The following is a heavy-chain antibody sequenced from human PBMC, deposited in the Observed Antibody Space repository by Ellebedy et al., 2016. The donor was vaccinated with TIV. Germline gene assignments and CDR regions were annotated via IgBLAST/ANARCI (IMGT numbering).Heavy chain of an antibody. CDR2: ITGFGYST. CDR3: AKDRSATALVTHFDY. V-gene: IGHV3-23*01. J-gene: IGHJ4*02. CDR1: GFTFSDYA. Sequence: GESLKISCAASGFTFSDYAMNWVRQAPGKGLEWVSGITGFGYSTYYADSVKGRFTISRDNSKSTLYLQMNSLRTEDSALYYCAKDRSATALVTHFDYWGQGTLVTVSS. D-gene: IGHD5-18*01.